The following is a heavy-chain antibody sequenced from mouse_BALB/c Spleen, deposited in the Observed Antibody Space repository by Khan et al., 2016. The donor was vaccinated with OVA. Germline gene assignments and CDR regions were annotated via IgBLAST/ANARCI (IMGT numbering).Heavy chain of an antibody. CDR3: ASKSYGKGAY. D-gene: IGHD2-1*01. CDR1: GYSITSGYY. Sequence: EVQLQESGPGLVKPSQSLSLTCSVTGYSITSGYYWSWIRQFPENRLEWMGYISYDGSNNYNPSLKNRISITRDPSQKQFFLKLNAVTTEDTATYYCASKSYGKGAYWGQGTLVTVSA. CDR2: ISYDGSN. V-gene: IGHV3-6*02. J-gene: IGHJ3*01.